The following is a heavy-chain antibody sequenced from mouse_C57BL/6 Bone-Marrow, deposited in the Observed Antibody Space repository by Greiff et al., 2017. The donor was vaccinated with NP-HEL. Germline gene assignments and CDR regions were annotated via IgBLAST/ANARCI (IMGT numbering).Heavy chain of an antibody. CDR3: ARHCWGVDY. D-gene: IGHD4-1*01. CDR1: GFTFSSYG. Sequence: EVQVVESGGDLVKPGGSLKLSCAASGFTFSSYGISWVRQTPDKRLEWVATISSGGSYTYYPDSVKGRFTISRDNAKNTLYLQMSSLKSEDTAMYYCARHCWGVDYWGQGTTLTVSS. J-gene: IGHJ2*01. CDR2: ISSGGSYT. V-gene: IGHV5-6*01.